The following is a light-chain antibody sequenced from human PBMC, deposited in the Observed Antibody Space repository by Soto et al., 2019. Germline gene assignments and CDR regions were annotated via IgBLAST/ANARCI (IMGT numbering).Light chain of an antibody. CDR1: SSNIENNY. CDR2: DND. V-gene: IGLV1-51*01. CDR3: RTWDSSLNAVI. Sequence: QSVLTQPPSVSAAPGQKVTISCSGSSSNIENNYVSWYQQLPGAAPKLLIYDNDKRPSGIPDRFSGSKSGTSATLGITGLQAGEEGEYFCRTWDSSLNAVIFGGGTKLTVL. J-gene: IGLJ2*01.